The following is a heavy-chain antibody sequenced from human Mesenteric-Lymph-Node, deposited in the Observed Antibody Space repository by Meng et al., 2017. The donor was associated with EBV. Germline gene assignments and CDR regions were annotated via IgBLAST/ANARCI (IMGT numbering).Heavy chain of an antibody. D-gene: IGHD5-24*01. CDR1: GYYFTDYD. J-gene: IGHJ4*02. CDR2: INPKSGDT. V-gene: IGHV1-2*06. Sequence: QGQLVQSGAEVKQPGASVKVSCKASGYYFTDYDVDWVRQAPGQGLEWMGRINPKSGDTNYAQRFQGRVTMTRDTSISTAYMELSGLRSDDTAFYYCANDGSPFDYWGQGTLVTVSS. CDR3: ANDGSPFDY.